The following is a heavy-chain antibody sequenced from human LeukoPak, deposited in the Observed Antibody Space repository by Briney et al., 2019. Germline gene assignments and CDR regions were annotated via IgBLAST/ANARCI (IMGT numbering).Heavy chain of an antibody. D-gene: IGHD6-13*01. J-gene: IGHJ4*02. V-gene: IGHV3-21*01. CDR1: GFTFNSYS. CDR2: ISSRSSYI. Sequence: GGSLRLSCAASGFTFNSYSMNWVRQAPGKGLEWVSSISSRSSYIYYADSVKGRFTISRDNAKNSLYLQMNSLRAEDTAVYYCARTPGIAAAGTIDYWGQGTLVTVSS. CDR3: ARTPGIAAAGTIDY.